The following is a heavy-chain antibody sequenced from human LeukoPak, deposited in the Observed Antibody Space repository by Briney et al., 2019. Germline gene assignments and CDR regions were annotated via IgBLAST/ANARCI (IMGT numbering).Heavy chain of an antibody. CDR2: IYYSGST. V-gene: IGHV4-39*01. D-gene: IGHD2-15*01. J-gene: IGHJ4*02. CDR3: ARRVAATRNRYYFDY. CDR1: GGSISSSSYY. Sequence: SGTLSLTCTVSGGSISSSSYYWGWIRQPPGKGLEWIGSIYYSGSTYYNPSLKSRVTISVDTSKNQFSLKLSSVTAADTAVYYCARRVAATRNRYYFDYWGQGTLVTVSS.